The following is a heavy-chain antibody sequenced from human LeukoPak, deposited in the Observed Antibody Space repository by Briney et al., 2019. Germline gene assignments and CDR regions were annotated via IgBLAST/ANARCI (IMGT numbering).Heavy chain of an antibody. CDR1: GGTFSSYT. J-gene: IGHJ3*02. Sequence: GASVKVSCKASGGTFSSYTISWVRQAPGQGLEWMGRIIPIFGTANYAQKFQGRVTINTDESTSTAYMELSSLRSEDTAVYYCARHYDSSRFDIWGQGTMVTVSS. CDR2: IIPIFGTA. V-gene: IGHV1-69*05. CDR3: ARHYDSSRFDI. D-gene: IGHD3-22*01.